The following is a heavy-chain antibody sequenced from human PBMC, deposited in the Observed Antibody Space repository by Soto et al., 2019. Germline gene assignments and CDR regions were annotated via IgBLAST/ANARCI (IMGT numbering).Heavy chain of an antibody. Sequence: ASVKVSCKASGGTFSSYTISWVRQAPGQGLEWMGRIIPILGIANYAQKFQGRVTITADKSTSTAYMELSSLRSEDTAVYYCAREGRDGYNFDYWGQGTLVTVSS. CDR2: IIPILGIA. D-gene: IGHD5-12*01. CDR1: GGTFSSYT. CDR3: AREGRDGYNFDY. J-gene: IGHJ4*02. V-gene: IGHV1-69*04.